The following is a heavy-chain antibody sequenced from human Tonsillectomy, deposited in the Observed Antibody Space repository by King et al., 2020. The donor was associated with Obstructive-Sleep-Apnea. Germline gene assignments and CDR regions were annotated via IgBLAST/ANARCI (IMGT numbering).Heavy chain of an antibody. J-gene: IGHJ6*02. V-gene: IGHV4-30-4*01. D-gene: IGHD1-26*01. CDR2: IYYTGST. CDR1: GGSISSRSYY. CDR3: ARVGIVGPTRFDYYGLDV. Sequence: QLQESGPGLVKPSQTLSLTCTVSGGSISSRSYYWSWIRQPPGEGLEWIGFIYYTGSTYYNPSVKSRVSITVDTSKNQFSLRLSSVPAADTAVYYCARVGIVGPTRFDYYGLDVWGQGTTVTVSS.